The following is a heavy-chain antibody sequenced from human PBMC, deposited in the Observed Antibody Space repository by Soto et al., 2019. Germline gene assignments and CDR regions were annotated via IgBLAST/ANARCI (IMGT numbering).Heavy chain of an antibody. J-gene: IGHJ4*02. Sequence: GPVNVSCKVSGYTLTELSMHWVRQAPGKGLEWMGGFDPEDGETIYXXKFQGRVXXTEDTSTDTAXMELSXLRSEDTAVYYCATFTYDSSGGFDYWGQGTLVTVSS. V-gene: IGHV1-24*01. D-gene: IGHD3-22*01. CDR2: FDPEDGET. CDR1: GYTLTELS. CDR3: ATFTYDSSGGFDY.